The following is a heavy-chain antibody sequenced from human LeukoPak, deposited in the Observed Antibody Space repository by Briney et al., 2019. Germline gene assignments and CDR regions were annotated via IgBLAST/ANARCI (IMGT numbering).Heavy chain of an antibody. V-gene: IGHV3-30*09. CDR1: GFTFSSFA. CDR2: ISYHGSNK. CDR3: VREDYGEYYFDY. Sequence: TGRSLRLSCAASGFTFSSFAMHWVRQAPGKGLEWVAVISYHGSNKYYADSVKGRFAISRDNSENTLYLQMNSLRAEDAAVYYCVREDYGEYYFDYWGQGTLVTVSS. J-gene: IGHJ4*02. D-gene: IGHD4-17*01.